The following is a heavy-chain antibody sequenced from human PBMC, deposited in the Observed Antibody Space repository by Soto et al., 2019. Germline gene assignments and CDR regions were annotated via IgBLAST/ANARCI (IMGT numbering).Heavy chain of an antibody. V-gene: IGHV1-3*01. CDR2: INAGNGNT. Sequence: ASVKVSCKASGYTFTSYAMHWVRLAPGQRLEWMGWINAGNGNTKYSQKFQGRVTITRDTSASTAYMELSSVTAADTAVYYCATQSLSCSSTSCYEDWFDPWGQGTLVTVSS. CDR1: GYTFTSYA. J-gene: IGHJ5*02. CDR3: ATQSLSCSSTSCYEDWFDP. D-gene: IGHD2-2*01.